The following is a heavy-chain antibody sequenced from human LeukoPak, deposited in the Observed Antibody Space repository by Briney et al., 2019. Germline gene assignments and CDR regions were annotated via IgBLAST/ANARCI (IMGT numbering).Heavy chain of an antibody. CDR2: IYRTGTT. J-gene: IGHJ3*02. V-gene: IGHV4-38-2*02. Sequence: SSETLSLNCTVSGYSISNGYFWGWIRQPPGRGLEWIGNIYRTGTTFYNPSLQSRVAISVDTSKNTFSLNLKSVTAADTAVYYCAKYGYTPVAFDIWGQGTVVTVSS. D-gene: IGHD6-13*01. CDR3: AKYGYTPVAFDI. CDR1: GYSISNGYF.